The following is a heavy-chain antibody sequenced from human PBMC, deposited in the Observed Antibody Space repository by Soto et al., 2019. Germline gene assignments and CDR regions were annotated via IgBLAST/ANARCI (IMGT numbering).Heavy chain of an antibody. CDR3: TRRHSSSSAFDP. J-gene: IGHJ5*02. Sequence: GESLKISCKGSGYSFTSYWISWVRQMPGKGLEWMGRIDPSDSYTNYSPSFQGHVTISADKSISTAYLQWSSLKASDTAMYYCTRRHSSSSAFDPWGQGTLVTVSS. D-gene: IGHD6-13*01. CDR2: IDPSDSYT. CDR1: GYSFTSYW. V-gene: IGHV5-10-1*01.